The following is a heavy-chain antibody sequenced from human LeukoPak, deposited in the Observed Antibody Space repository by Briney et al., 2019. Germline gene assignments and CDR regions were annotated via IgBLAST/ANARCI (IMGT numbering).Heavy chain of an antibody. CDR2: ISGSGGST. Sequence: GGSLRLSCATSKFNFNNYGMTWVRQAPGKGLEWVSSISGSGGSTQYAASVQGRFTISRDNSKNTLYLQMNSLRAEDTAVYYCAKDLGSIAVASEGFDYWGQGTLVTVSS. J-gene: IGHJ4*02. CDR3: AKDLGSIAVASEGFDY. V-gene: IGHV3-23*01. D-gene: IGHD6-19*01. CDR1: KFNFNNYG.